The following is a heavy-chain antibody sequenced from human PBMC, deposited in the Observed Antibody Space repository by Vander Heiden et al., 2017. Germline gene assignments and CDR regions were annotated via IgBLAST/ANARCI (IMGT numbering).Heavy chain of an antibody. CDR2: IIAYNGNT. V-gene: IGHV1-18*01. CDR1: GYTFTSSG. D-gene: IGHD3-22*01. J-gene: IGHJ4*02. Sequence: QVQLVPSGAEVKKPGASVKVSCKASGYTFTSSGISWVRQAPGQGLEWMGWIIAYNGNTNYAQKLQGRVTMTTDTSTSTAYMELRSLRSDDTAVYYCARGSYYYDSSGYLLLDYWGQGTLVTVSS. CDR3: ARGSYYYDSSGYLLLDY.